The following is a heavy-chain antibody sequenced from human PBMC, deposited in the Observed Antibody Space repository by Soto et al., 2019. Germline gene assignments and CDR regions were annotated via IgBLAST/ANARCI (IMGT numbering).Heavy chain of an antibody. Sequence: GGSLRLSCAASGFTFSSYMSWVRQAPGKGLEWVSVIYSGGSTYYADSVKGRFTISRDNSKNTLYLQMNSLRAEDTAVYYCARYSGSYPFDYWGQGTLVTVSS. D-gene: IGHD1-26*01. CDR2: IYSGGST. V-gene: IGHV3-53*01. J-gene: IGHJ4*02. CDR1: GFTFSSY. CDR3: ARYSGSYPFDY.